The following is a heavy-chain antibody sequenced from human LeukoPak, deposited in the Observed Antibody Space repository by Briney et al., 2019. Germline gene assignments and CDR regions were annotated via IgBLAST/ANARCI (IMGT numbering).Heavy chain of an antibody. Sequence: GASVKVSCKASGGTFSSYAISWVRQAPGQGLEWMGWINPNSGGTNYAQKFQGRVTMTRDTSISTAYMELSRLRSDDTAVYYCARVPPWEPNFGYWGQGTLVTVSS. CDR2: INPNSGGT. V-gene: IGHV1-2*02. D-gene: IGHD1-26*01. CDR1: GGTFSSYA. CDR3: ARVPPWEPNFGY. J-gene: IGHJ4*02.